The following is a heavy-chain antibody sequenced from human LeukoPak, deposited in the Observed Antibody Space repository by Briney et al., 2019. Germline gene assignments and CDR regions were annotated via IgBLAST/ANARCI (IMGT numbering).Heavy chain of an antibody. CDR3: ARLGGDYDYVWGSYHKGPYYYYYMDV. Sequence: SETLSLTCTVSGGSISSSSYYWGWIRQPPGKGLEWIGEINHSGSTNYNPSLKSRVTISVDTSKNQFSLKLSSVTAADTAVYYCARLGGDYDYVWGSYHKGPYYYYYMDVWGKGTTVTISS. V-gene: IGHV4-39*07. D-gene: IGHD3-16*02. CDR2: INHSGST. J-gene: IGHJ6*03. CDR1: GGSISSSSYY.